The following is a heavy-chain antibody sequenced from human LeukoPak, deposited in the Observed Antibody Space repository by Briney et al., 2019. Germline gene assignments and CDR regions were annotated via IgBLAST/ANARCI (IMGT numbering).Heavy chain of an antibody. J-gene: IGHJ6*02. CDR2: IYYSGSP. CDR1: GGSLSSKY. Sequence: SETLSLTCTVSGGSLSSKYWSWIRQPHGKGSEWIGYIYYSGSPYYNPSLKGQVTISVDTSKNQFSLNLSSVTAWDRAVYYRARDGPLRSYYYGMDVGSQGTTVTV. CDR3: ARDGPLRSYYYGMDV. V-gene: IGHV4-59*12. D-gene: IGHD3-3*01.